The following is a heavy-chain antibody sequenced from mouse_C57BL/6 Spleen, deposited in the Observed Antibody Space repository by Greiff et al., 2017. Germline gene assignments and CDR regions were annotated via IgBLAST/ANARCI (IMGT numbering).Heavy chain of an antibody. CDR3: ARKGEIYDGYYDAMDD. D-gene: IGHD2-3*01. Sequence: VQLQQPGAELVMPGASVKLSCKASGYTFTSYWMHWVKQRPGQGLEWIGEIDPSDSYTNYNQKFKGKSTLTVDKSSSTAYMQLSSLTSEDSAVYYCARKGEIYDGYYDAMDDWGQGTSVTVSS. CDR1: GYTFTSYW. V-gene: IGHV1-69*01. CDR2: IDPSDSYT. J-gene: IGHJ4*01.